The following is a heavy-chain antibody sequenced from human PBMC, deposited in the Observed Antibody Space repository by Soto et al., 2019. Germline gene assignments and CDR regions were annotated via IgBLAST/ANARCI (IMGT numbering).Heavy chain of an antibody. CDR2: ISSSGGTT. V-gene: IGHV3-23*01. J-gene: IGHJ4*02. CDR3: APFITVTGPGWGRASEY. CDR1: GFNFNNYA. D-gene: IGHD6-19*01. Sequence: VHLLESGGGLVQPGGSLRVSCATSGFNFNNYAMSWVRQAPGVRLECVSFISSSGGTTYYADSVKGRFTIFRDNSRNTVFPQKNTLGAENTAIYYCAPFITVTGPGWGRASEYWGQGTRVTVSS.